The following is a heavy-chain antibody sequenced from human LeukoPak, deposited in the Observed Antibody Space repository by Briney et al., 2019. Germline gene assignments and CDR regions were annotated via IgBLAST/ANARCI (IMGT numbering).Heavy chain of an antibody. CDR2: IYHSGST. CDR3: ARDSSGYYFDY. D-gene: IGHD3-22*01. CDR1: GGSISSGGYS. V-gene: IGHV4-30-2*01. Sequence: LSLTCAVSGGSISSGGYSWSWIRQPPGKGLEWIGYIYHSGSTYYNPSLTSRVTLSVDRSKIQFSLKLSSVTAADTAVYYCARDSSGYYFDYWGQGTLVTVSA. J-gene: IGHJ4*02.